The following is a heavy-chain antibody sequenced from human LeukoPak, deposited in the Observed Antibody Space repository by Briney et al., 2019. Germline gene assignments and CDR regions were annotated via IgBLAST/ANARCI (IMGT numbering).Heavy chain of an antibody. CDR2: INPNSGGT. CDR1: GYTFTGYY. CDR3: ARELDDSSGYYNWCDP. J-gene: IGHJ5*02. Sequence: ASVKVSCKASGYTFTGYYMHWVRQAPGQGLEWMGWINPNSGGTNYAQKFQGRVTMTRDTSISTAYMELSRLRSDDTAVYYCARELDDSSGYYNWCDPWGQGTLVTVSS. V-gene: IGHV1-2*02. D-gene: IGHD3-22*01.